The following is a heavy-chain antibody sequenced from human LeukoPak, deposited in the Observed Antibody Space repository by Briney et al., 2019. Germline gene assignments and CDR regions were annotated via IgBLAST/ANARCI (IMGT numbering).Heavy chain of an antibody. CDR2: ISYDVSNK. CDR1: GFTFSSYG. CDR3: ARGEIWMYFYDSSGLIPLFDC. Sequence: GGSLRLSCAASGFTFSSYGMHWVRQAPGKGLEWVTVISYDVSNKYYADSVKGRFTISRDNSKNTLYLQMNSLRAEDTAVYYFARGEIWMYFYDSSGLIPLFDCWGQGTLVTVSS. J-gene: IGHJ4*02. V-gene: IGHV3-30*03. D-gene: IGHD3-22*01.